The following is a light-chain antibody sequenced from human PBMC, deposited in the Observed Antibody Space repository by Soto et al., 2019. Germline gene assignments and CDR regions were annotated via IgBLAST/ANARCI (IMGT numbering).Light chain of an antibody. CDR3: QSYDSRLSSPVV. CDR1: SSKIVAGYD. V-gene: IGLV1-40*01. J-gene: IGLJ2*01. Sequence: QSVLTQPPSVSGAPGQRVTISCTGSSSKIVAGYDVHWYQQLPGTTPKLLIYGNSNRPSGVPDRFSGSKSGTSASLAITGLQAEDEADYYCQSYDSRLSSPVVFGGGTKLTVL. CDR2: GNS.